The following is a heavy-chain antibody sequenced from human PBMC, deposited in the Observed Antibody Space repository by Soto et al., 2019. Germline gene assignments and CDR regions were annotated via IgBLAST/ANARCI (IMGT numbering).Heavy chain of an antibody. V-gene: IGHV1-3*01. CDR2: INAGNGNT. Sequence: QVQLVQSGAEVKKPGASVKVSCKASGYTFTSYAMHWVRQAPGQRLEWMGWINAGNGNTKYSPKFQGRVTITRDTSASTAYMELSSMRSEDTAVYYCARVTGVADGPVDYWGQGTLVTVSS. CDR3: ARVTGVADGPVDY. D-gene: IGHD2-8*01. CDR1: GYTFTSYA. J-gene: IGHJ4*02.